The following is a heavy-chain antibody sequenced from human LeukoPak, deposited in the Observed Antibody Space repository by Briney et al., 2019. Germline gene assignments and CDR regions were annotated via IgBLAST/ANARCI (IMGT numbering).Heavy chain of an antibody. CDR1: GFTFSSYS. V-gene: IGHV3-21*01. CDR3: ARDRYNRNYGPFDY. Sequence: GGSLRLSCAASGFTFSSYSMNWVRQAPGKGLEWVSSISSSSSYIYYADSVKGRFTISRDNAKNSLYLQMNSLRAEDTAVLYCARDRYNRNYGPFDYWGQGNLVTVSS. D-gene: IGHD1-7*01. J-gene: IGHJ4*02. CDR2: ISSSSSYI.